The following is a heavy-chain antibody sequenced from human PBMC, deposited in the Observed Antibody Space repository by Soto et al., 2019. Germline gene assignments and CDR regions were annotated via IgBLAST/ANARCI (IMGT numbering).Heavy chain of an antibody. V-gene: IGHV4-59*01. CDR3: ARDKVGSCSSTSCYAQDEYYYMDV. Sequence: SETLSLTCTVSGGSISSYYWSWIRQPPGKGLEWIGYIYYSGSTNYNPSLKSRVTISVDTSKNQFSLKLSSVTAADTAVYYCARDKVGSCSSTSCYAQDEYYYMDVWGKGTTVTVSS. J-gene: IGHJ6*03. CDR2: IYYSGST. D-gene: IGHD2-2*03. CDR1: GGSISSYY.